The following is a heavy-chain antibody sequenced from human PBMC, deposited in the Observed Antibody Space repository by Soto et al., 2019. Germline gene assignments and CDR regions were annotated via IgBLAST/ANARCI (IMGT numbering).Heavy chain of an antibody. J-gene: IGHJ4*02. V-gene: IGHV3-30-3*01. D-gene: IGHD3-22*01. Sequence: QVQLVESGGGVVQPGRSLRLSCEVSGFTFRSYALHWVRQAPGKGLEWVAVIAYDGLNEFYAASVKGRFTISRDNSKSTLYLQMTSLRAEATAVYYCATKAGGDYYDNRGFDYWGQGTLVSVSS. CDR2: IAYDGLNE. CDR3: ATKAGGDYYDNRGFDY. CDR1: GFTFRSYA.